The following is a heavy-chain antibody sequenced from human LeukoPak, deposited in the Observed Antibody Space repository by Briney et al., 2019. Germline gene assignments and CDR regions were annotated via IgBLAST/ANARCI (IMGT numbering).Heavy chain of an antibody. V-gene: IGHV3-74*01. D-gene: IGHD1-26*01. CDR2: INSDGSST. Sequence: GGSLRVSCAASGFTFSNYWMHWVRQAPGKGLGWVSRINSDGSSTSYADSVKGRFTISRDNAKNTLYLQMNSLRAEDTAVYYCARVSSGSYFGYYYYYMDVWGKGTTVTVSS. J-gene: IGHJ6*03. CDR3: ARVSSGSYFGYYYYYMDV. CDR1: GFTFSNYW.